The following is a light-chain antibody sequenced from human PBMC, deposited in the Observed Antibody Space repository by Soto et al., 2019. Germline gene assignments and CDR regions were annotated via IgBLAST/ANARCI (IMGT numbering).Light chain of an antibody. J-gene: IGKJ1*01. V-gene: IGKV1D-13*01. CDR3: QQYQNYPWK. CDR2: DAS. CDR1: QGIGNA. Sequence: AIQMTQSPSSLSASVVDRVKIYFLASQGIGNALGWYQQKPGKAPKLLIYDASSLESGVPSRFSGSGSGTEFTLTISSLQPDDFATYYCQQYQNYPWKCGQGTKVDIK.